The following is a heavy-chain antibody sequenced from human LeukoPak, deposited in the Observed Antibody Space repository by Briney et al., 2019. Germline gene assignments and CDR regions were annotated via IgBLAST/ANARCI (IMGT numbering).Heavy chain of an antibody. J-gene: IGHJ4*02. Sequence: PSETLSLTCAVYGGSFSGYYWSWVRQPPGKGLEWIGEINHSGSTNYNPSLKSRVTISVDTSKNQFSLKLSSVTAADTAVYYCARTPYYYGSGSSAPPIDYWGQGTLVTVSS. V-gene: IGHV4-34*01. D-gene: IGHD3-10*01. CDR1: GGSFSGYY. CDR3: ARTPYYYGSGSSAPPIDY. CDR2: INHSGST.